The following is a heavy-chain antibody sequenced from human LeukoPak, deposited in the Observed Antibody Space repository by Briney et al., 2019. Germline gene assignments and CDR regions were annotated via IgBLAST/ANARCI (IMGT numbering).Heavy chain of an antibody. CDR2: ISCDGSNK. CDR1: GFTFSSYA. J-gene: IGHJ4*02. V-gene: IGHV3-30*01. Sequence: GRSLRLSCAASGFTFSSYAMHWVRQAPGKGLEWVAVISCDGSNKYYADSVKGRFTISRDNSKNTLYLQMNSLRAEDTAVYYCARLCSGGSCYEDYWGQGTLVTVSS. CDR3: ARLCSGGSCYEDY. D-gene: IGHD2-15*01.